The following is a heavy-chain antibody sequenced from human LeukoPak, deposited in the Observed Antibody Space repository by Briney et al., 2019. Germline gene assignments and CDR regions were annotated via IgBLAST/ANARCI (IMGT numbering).Heavy chain of an antibody. D-gene: IGHD6-19*01. CDR3: AKDVVGQQWPENC. J-gene: IGHJ4*02. Sequence: QSGGSLRLSCAASEFSVGSNYMTWVRQAPGKGLEWVSLIYSGGSTYYADSVKGRFTISRDNPKNTLYLQMNSLRAEDTAVYYCAKDVVGQQWPENCWGQGTLVTVSS. CDR1: EFSVGSNY. CDR2: IYSGGST. V-gene: IGHV3-66*01.